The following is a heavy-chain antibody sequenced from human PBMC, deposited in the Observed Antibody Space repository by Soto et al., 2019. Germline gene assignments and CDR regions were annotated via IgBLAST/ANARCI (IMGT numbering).Heavy chain of an antibody. CDR1: GFIFSGYW. CDR3: ARLLGCSGSFIDY. D-gene: IGHD3-10*02. J-gene: IGHJ4*02. Sequence: EVQLVESGGGLIQPGGSLRLSCAASGFIFSGYWMHWVRQAPGKGLVWVSRINSDGSATTYADSVKGRFTISRDNAKNTMYLQMNSLRAEDTAVYYCARLLGCSGSFIDYWGQGTLVTVSS. V-gene: IGHV3-74*03. CDR2: INSDGSAT.